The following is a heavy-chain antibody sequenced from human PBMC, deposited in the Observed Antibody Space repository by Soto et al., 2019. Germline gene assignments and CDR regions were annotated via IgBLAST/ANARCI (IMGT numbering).Heavy chain of an antibody. CDR1: GGSISSGGYY. CDR2: IYYSGST. J-gene: IGHJ5*02. D-gene: IGHD3-9*01. Sequence: SETLSLTCTVSGGSISSGGYYWSWIRQHPGKGLECIGYIYYSGSTYYNPSLKSRVTISVDTSKNQSSLKLSSVPAADTAVYYCARERVDGNWFDPWGQGTRVTVSS. V-gene: IGHV4-31*03. CDR3: ARERVDGNWFDP.